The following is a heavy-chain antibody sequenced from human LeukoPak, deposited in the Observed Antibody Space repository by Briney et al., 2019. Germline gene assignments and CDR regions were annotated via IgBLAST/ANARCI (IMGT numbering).Heavy chain of an antibody. J-gene: IGHJ3*02. CDR1: GFTVSSNS. CDR3: AREKPAAMFLAFDI. CDR2: IYSDNT. Sequence: GGSLRLSCTVSGFTVSSNSMSWVRQAPGKGLEWVSFIYSDNTHYSDSVKGRFTISRDNSKNTLYLQMNSLRAEDTAVYYCAREKPAAMFLAFDIWGQGTMVTVSS. D-gene: IGHD2-2*01. V-gene: IGHV3-53*01.